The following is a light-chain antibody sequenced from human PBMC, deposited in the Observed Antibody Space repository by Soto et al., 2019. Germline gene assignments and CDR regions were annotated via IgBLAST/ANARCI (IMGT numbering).Light chain of an antibody. CDR2: DAS. Sequence: DMQMTQPPSTLSASVGDRVTVTCRASKSISTWLAWYQQKPGKAPKLLIYDASSLESGVPSRFSGSGSGTEFTLTISSLQPDDFATYYCQQYKSYSGTFGQGTKVEIK. V-gene: IGKV1-5*01. J-gene: IGKJ1*01. CDR1: KSISTW. CDR3: QQYKSYSGT.